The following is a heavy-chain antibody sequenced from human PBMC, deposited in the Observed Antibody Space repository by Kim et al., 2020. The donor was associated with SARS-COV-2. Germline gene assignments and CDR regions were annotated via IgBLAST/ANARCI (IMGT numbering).Heavy chain of an antibody. V-gene: IGHV3-11*01. CDR1: GFTFSDYY. CDR2: ISSSGSTI. CDR3: ARDAPRTMFGVVIKGGPTGWSVGMDV. D-gene: IGHD3-3*01. Sequence: GGSLRLSCAASGFTFSDYYMSWIRQAPGKGLEWVSYISSSGSTIYYADSVKGRFTISRDNAKNSLYLQMNSLRAEDTAGYYCARDAPRTMFGVVIKGGPTGWSVGMDVWGQGTTVTVSS. J-gene: IGHJ6*02.